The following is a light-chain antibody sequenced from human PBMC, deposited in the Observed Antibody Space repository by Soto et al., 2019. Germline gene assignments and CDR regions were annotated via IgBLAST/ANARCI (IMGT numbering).Light chain of an antibody. J-gene: IGKJ5*01. CDR1: QTISSW. V-gene: IGKV1-5*03. CDR3: QQYYNVPIT. CDR2: KAS. Sequence: DIQMTQSPSTLSGSVGDRVTITCRASQTISSWLAWYQQKPGKAPKLLIYKASTLKSGVPSRFSGSGSGTDFTFTISSLQSEDIATYYCQQYYNVPITFGQGTRLEIK.